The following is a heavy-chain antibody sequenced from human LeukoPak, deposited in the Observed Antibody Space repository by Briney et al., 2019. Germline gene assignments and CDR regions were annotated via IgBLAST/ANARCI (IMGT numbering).Heavy chain of an antibody. CDR2: IYSGGST. Sequence: PGGYLRISCAASGFTVSSNYMSWVRQAPGKGLEWGSIIYSGGSTFYADSVKGRFTISRDNSKNTLYLQMNSLRAEDTAVYYCARGGSYLSAFDIWGQGTMVTVSS. V-gene: IGHV3-53*01. J-gene: IGHJ3*02. D-gene: IGHD1-26*01. CDR3: ARGGSYLSAFDI. CDR1: GFTVSSNY.